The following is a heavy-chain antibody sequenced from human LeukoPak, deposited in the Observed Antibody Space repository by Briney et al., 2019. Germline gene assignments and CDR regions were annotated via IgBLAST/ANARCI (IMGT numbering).Heavy chain of an antibody. D-gene: IGHD4-17*01. CDR1: GYSFTNYW. CDR3: ARGGDYRYFDY. J-gene: IGHJ4*02. Sequence: GASLKISCKGSGYSFTNYWIGWVRQMPGKGLEWMGIIYPGDSDTRYRPSFQGQVTISADKSITTAYLQWSSLTASDTAMYYCARGGDYRYFDYWGQGTLVTVSS. CDR2: IYPGDSDT. V-gene: IGHV5-51*01.